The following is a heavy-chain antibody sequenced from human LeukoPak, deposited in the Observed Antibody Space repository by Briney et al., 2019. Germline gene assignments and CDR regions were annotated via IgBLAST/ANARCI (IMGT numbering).Heavy chain of an antibody. D-gene: IGHD3-9*01. CDR3: AKADILTGLIDY. CDR1: GFTFSSYG. J-gene: IGHJ4*02. Sequence: PGGSLRLSCAASGFTFSSYGMHWVRQAPGKGLEWVAVISYDGSNKYYADSVKGRFTISRDNSKNTLYLQMYSLRAEDTAVYYCAKADILTGLIDYWGQGTLVTVSS. V-gene: IGHV3-30*18. CDR2: ISYDGSNK.